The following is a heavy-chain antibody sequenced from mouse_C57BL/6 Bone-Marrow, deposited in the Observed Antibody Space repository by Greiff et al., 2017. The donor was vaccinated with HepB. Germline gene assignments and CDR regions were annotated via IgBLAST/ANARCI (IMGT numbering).Heavy chain of an antibody. V-gene: IGHV5-9-1*02. D-gene: IGHD2-1*01. CDR2: ISSGGDYI. CDR3: TREFYYGNYAWFAY. CDR1: GFTFSSYA. J-gene: IGHJ3*01. Sequence: EVMLVESGEGLVKPGGSLKLSCAASGFTFSSYAMSWVRQTPEKRLEWVAYISSGGDYIYYADTVKGRFTISRDNARNTLYLQMSSLKSEDTAMYYCTREFYYGNYAWFAYWGQGTLVTVSA.